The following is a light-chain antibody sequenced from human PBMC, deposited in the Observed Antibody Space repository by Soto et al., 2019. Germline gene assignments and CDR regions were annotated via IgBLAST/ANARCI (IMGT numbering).Light chain of an antibody. Sequence: EIVMTQSPATLSVSPVERATLSCTASQSVNNNVAWYQQKPGHTPRLLIYSASIGATGTPARFSGSGSGSDFTLTISSLQSEDFAVYYCQQYNKWPLTFGPGTKVDIK. J-gene: IGKJ3*01. CDR2: SAS. V-gene: IGKV3-15*01. CDR3: QQYNKWPLT. CDR1: QSVNNN.